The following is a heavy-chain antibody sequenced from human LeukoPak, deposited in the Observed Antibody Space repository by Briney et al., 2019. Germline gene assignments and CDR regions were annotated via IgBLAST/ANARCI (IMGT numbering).Heavy chain of an antibody. CDR1: GFTFSTFA. Sequence: GESLRLSCVASGFTFSTFAMSWVRQAPGKGLEWVSSIGNTETYYADSVEGRFTISRDNSKNTIYLHMNNLRAEDTARYYCAKDGQAFNSNWDYFDSWGQGTLVTVSS. J-gene: IGHJ4*02. CDR2: IGNTET. V-gene: IGHV3-23*01. D-gene: IGHD7-27*01. CDR3: AKDGQAFNSNWDYFDS.